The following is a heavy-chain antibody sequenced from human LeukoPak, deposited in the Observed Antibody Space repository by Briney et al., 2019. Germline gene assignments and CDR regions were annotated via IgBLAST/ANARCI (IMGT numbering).Heavy chain of an antibody. CDR3: ATDRAYNTDY. CDR2: INGDGSST. Sequence: PGGSLRLSCAASGSTFRNYWMHWVRQAPGKGLVWVSRINGDGSSTIYADSVRGRFTIPRDNAKNTLYLQMNSLRAEDTAVYYCATDRAYNTDYWGQGTLVTVSS. CDR1: GSTFRNYW. V-gene: IGHV3-74*01. J-gene: IGHJ4*02. D-gene: IGHD1-1*01.